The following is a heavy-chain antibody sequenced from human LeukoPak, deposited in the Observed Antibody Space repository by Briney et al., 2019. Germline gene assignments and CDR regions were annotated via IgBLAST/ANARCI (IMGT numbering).Heavy chain of an antibody. CDR2: LKQDGSEI. Sequence: GGSLRISCVASDYTFSNYWMSWVRQAPGKGLEWVGNLKQDGSEIYYLDSVKGRFTISRDNTKNSLYLQMNSLRAEDTAVYYCATIEAVRFHYWGQGTLVTVSS. D-gene: IGHD4-17*01. CDR1: DYTFSNYW. CDR3: ATIEAVRFHY. J-gene: IGHJ4*02. V-gene: IGHV3-7*01.